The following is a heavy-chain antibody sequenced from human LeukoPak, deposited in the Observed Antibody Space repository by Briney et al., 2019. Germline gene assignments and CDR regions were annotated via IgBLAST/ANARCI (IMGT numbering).Heavy chain of an antibody. CDR3: ASGSYGRFDY. CDR1: GGSISSSSYY. CDR2: IYYSGST. D-gene: IGHD1-26*01. J-gene: IGHJ4*02. V-gene: IGHV4-39*01. Sequence: PSETLSLTCTVSGGSISSSSYYWGWIRQPPGKGREWIGSIYYSGSTYYNPSLKSRVTISVDTSKNQFSLKLSSVTAADTAVYYCASGSYGRFDYWGQGTLVTVSS.